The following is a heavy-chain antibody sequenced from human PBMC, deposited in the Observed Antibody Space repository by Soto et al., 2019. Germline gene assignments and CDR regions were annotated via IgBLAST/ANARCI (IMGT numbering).Heavy chain of an antibody. D-gene: IGHD2-2*01. V-gene: IGHV1-69*01. J-gene: IGHJ4*02. Sequence: QVQLVQSGAEVKKPGSSVKVSCKASGGTFSSYAISWVRQAPGQWLEWMGGIIPIFGTANYAQKFQGRVTISAEESTSTAYLELSSLRYEDTAVYYCARVVFSGIDKGYVVVPAAVGYFDYWGQGTLVTLSS. CDR3: ARVVFSGIDKGYVVVPAAVGYFDY. CDR1: GGTFSSYA. CDR2: IIPIFGTA.